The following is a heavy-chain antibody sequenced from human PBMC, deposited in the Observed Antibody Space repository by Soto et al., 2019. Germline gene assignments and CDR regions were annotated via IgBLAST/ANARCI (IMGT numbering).Heavy chain of an antibody. Sequence: GGSLRLSCAASGFTVSSNYMSWVRQAPGKGLEWVSVIYSGGSTYYADSVKGRFTISRHNSKNTLYLQMNSLRAEDTAVYYCARAGYYDFWSGWDYYYYMDVWGKGTTVTVSS. CDR1: GFTVSSNY. CDR2: IYSGGST. J-gene: IGHJ6*03. D-gene: IGHD3-3*01. CDR3: ARAGYYDFWSGWDYYYYMDV. V-gene: IGHV3-53*04.